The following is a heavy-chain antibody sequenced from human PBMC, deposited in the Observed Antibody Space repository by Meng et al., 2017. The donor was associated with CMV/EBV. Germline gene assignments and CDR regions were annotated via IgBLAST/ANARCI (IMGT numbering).Heavy chain of an antibody. CDR3: VRSSGWSLFDY. CDR2: VNSNNDAT. J-gene: IGHJ4*02. V-gene: IGHV1-2*02. Sequence: QVQVVQSGAEMKKPGASVTVSCTTSGFTFSDNYIHWVRQAPGQGLEWMGWVNSNNDATNYARKFQGRVSMTRDTSISTAHMELSRLMSDDTAVYYCVRSSGWSLFDYWGQGTLVTGSS. D-gene: IGHD6-19*01. CDR1: GFTFSDNY.